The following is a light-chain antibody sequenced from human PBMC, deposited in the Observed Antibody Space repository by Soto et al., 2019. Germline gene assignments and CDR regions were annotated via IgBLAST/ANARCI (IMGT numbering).Light chain of an antibody. J-gene: IGLJ1*01. V-gene: IGLV2-8*01. CDR2: EVN. CDR1: SSDVGGSKY. CDR3: FSYADTNNFV. Sequence: LTHPPSASWSPGQSVSISCSGGSSDVGGSKYVSWYQVKPGKAPRLIIYEVNRRPEGAPYRFSGSKSGNTASLTVSGLQAEDEGDYYCFSYADTNNFVFGSGTKVTVL.